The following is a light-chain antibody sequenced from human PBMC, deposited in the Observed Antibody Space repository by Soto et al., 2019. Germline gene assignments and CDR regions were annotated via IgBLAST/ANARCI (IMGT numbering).Light chain of an antibody. Sequence: DIQMTQSPSTLSGSVGDRVTITCRASQTISSWLAWYQQKPGKVPKLLIYAASTLQSGVPSRFSGSGSGTDFTLTISSLQPEDVATYYCQKYNSAAITFGQGTRLEIK. V-gene: IGKV1-27*01. CDR3: QKYNSAAIT. CDR2: AAS. CDR1: QTISSW. J-gene: IGKJ5*01.